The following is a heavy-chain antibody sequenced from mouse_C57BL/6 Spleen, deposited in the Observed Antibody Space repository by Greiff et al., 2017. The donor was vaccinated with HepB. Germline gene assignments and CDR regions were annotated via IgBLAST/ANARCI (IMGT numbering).Heavy chain of an antibody. J-gene: IGHJ2*01. V-gene: IGHV1-69*01. Sequence: QVQLQQPGAELVMPGASVKLSCKASGYTFTSYWMHWVKQRPGQGLEWIGEIDPSDSYTNYNQKFKGKSTLTVDKSSSTAYMQLSSLTSEDSAVYYCARRGNYYSSSFDYWGQGTTLTVSS. CDR2: IDPSDSYT. CDR3: ARRGNYYSSSFDY. CDR1: GYTFTSYW. D-gene: IGHD1-1*01.